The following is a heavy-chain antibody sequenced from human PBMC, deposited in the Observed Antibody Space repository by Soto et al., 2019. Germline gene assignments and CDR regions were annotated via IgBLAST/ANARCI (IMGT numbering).Heavy chain of an antibody. D-gene: IGHD1-26*01. V-gene: IGHV3-23*01. CDR1: GFTFSSYA. CDR2: ISGSGGST. Sequence: EVQLLESGGGLVQPGGSLRLSCAASGFTFSSYAMSWVLQAPGKGLEWVSAISGSGGSTYYADSVKGRFTISRDNSKNTLYLQMNSLRAEDTAVYYCAKDLVGAYGMDVWGQGTTVTVSS. J-gene: IGHJ6*02. CDR3: AKDLVGAYGMDV.